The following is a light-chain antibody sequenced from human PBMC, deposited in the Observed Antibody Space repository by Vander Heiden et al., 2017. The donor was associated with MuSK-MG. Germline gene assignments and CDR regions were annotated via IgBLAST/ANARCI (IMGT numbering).Light chain of an antibody. CDR1: KLGDKY. J-gene: IGLJ2*01. CDR3: QAWDSSTVV. Sequence: SYELTQPPSVSVSPGQTASITCPGDKLGDKYACWYQQKPGQSPVLVIYQDSKRTSGIPERFSGSDSGNTATLTIGGTQAMDEANYYCQAWDSSTVVFGGGTKLTVL. CDR2: QDS. V-gene: IGLV3-1*01.